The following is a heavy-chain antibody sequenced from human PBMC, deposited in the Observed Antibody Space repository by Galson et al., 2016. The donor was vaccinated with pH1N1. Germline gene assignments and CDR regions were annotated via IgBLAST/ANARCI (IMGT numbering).Heavy chain of an antibody. D-gene: IGHD3-3*01. CDR2: INAGNGNT. CDR3: ASGGNLSDFWSNYYPYGMDV. V-gene: IGHV1-3*01. CDR1: GYTFTSYA. Sequence: SVKVSCKASGYTFTSYAMHWVRQAPGQRLEWMGWINAGNGNTKYSQKLQVRVTITRDTSASTAYMELNSLRSEDTAGYYCASGGNLSDFWSNYYPYGMDVWAQGTTVTVAS. J-gene: IGHJ6*02.